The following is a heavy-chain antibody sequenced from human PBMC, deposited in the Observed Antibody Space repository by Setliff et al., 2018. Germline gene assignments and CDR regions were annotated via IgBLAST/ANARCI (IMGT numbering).Heavy chain of an antibody. J-gene: IGHJ4*02. CDR2: INSWGTAV. Sequence: GGSLRLSCAGSGFTFSSHGMNWFRQAPGKGLEWVSYINSWGTAVYYADSVKGRFTISRDNAKNSLFLQMNSLRVEDMAVYYCFGAGTCSYWGQGTLVTVSS. CDR3: FGAGTCSY. CDR1: GFTFSSHG. V-gene: IGHV3-48*03. D-gene: IGHD3-10*01.